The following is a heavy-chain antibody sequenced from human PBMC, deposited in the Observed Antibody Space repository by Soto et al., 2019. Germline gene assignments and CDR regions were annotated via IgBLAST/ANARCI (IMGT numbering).Heavy chain of an antibody. CDR2: IRGSGGST. Sequence: PGGSLRLSCAASGFTFSSYAMSWVRQAPGKGLERVSAIRGSGGSTYYADSVKGRLTISRDKSKHPLYLQMNSLRAEDTAVYYCAKGLLCSRGYSGYDFVDAFDIWGQGTMVTVSS. CDR3: AKGLLCSRGYSGYDFVDAFDI. V-gene: IGHV3-23*01. J-gene: IGHJ3*02. D-gene: IGHD5-12*01. CDR1: GFTFSSYA.